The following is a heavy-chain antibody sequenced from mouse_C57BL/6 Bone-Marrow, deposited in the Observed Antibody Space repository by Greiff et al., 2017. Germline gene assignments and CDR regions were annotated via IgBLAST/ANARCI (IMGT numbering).Heavy chain of an antibody. CDR3: TTGYWYIEV. Sequence: VQLQQSGAELVRPGASVKLSCTASGFNIKDDYMHWVKQRPEQGLEWIGWIDPENGDTEYASKFQGKAPITADTSSNTAYLQLSSLTSEDTAVYNCTTGYWYIEVWGTETTVTVSS. CDR2: IDPENGDT. CDR1: GFNIKDDY. V-gene: IGHV14-4*01. J-gene: IGHJ1*03.